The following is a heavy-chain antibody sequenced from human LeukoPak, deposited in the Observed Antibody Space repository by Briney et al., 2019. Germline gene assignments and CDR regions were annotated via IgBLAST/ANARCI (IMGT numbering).Heavy chain of an antibody. Sequence: GGSLRLSCAASGFTFSSYWMHWVRHAPGKGLVWVSRINSDGSSTSYADSVKGRFTISRDNAKNTLYLQMNSLRAEDTAVYYCARVRRGYSYGPLDYWGQGTLVTVSS. CDR2: INSDGSST. D-gene: IGHD5-18*01. CDR3: ARVRRGYSYGPLDY. J-gene: IGHJ4*02. CDR1: GFTFSSYW. V-gene: IGHV3-74*01.